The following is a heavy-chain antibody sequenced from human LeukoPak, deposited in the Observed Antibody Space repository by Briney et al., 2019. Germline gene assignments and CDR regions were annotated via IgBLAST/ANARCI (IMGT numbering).Heavy chain of an antibody. CDR1: GFTFSSYG. CDR3: ARAEVNYYGSGSYFWFDP. D-gene: IGHD3-10*01. CDR2: IRFDGSNT. Sequence: AGGSLRLSCAASGFTFSSYGMHWVRQAPGKGLEWVAFIRFDGSNTYSADSVKGRFTVSRDNSKNTLSLQMNSLRPEDTAVYYCARAEVNYYGSGSYFWFDPWGQGTLVTVSS. J-gene: IGHJ5*02. V-gene: IGHV3-30*02.